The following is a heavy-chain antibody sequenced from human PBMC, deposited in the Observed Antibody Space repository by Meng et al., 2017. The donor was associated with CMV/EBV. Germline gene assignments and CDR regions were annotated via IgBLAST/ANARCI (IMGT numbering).Heavy chain of an antibody. D-gene: IGHD3-10*01. CDR3: ALSIGARGCFDP. Sequence: QVQLVQSGAEVKKPGASVQVSCKVSVYTLTELSMHWVRQAPGKGLEWMGGFDPEDGETIYAQKFKGRVTMTEDTSTDTADMELSSLRSEDTAVYYCALSIGARGCFDPWGQGTLVTVSS. CDR2: FDPEDGET. CDR1: VYTLTELS. V-gene: IGHV1-24*01. J-gene: IGHJ5*02.